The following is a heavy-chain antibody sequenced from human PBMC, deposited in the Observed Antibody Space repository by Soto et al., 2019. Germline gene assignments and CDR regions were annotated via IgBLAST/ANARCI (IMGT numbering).Heavy chain of an antibody. CDR1: GFTFSSYA. J-gene: IGHJ4*02. Sequence: GGSLRLSCAASGFTFSSYAMSWVRQAPGKGLEWVSAISGSGGSTYYADSVKGRFTISRDNSKNTLYLQMNSLRAEDTAVYYCAKLRSITMIVVVPPYFDYWGQGTLVTVSS. D-gene: IGHD3-22*01. CDR3: AKLRSITMIVVVPPYFDY. V-gene: IGHV3-23*01. CDR2: ISGSGGST.